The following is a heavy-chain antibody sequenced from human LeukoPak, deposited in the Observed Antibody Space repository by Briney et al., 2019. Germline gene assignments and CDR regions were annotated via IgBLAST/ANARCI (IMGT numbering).Heavy chain of an antibody. CDR2: IASSGTTI. CDR3: ALLAVASDFDY. D-gene: IGHD6-19*01. CDR1: GFPFSVYE. J-gene: IGHJ4*02. Sequence: PGGSLRLSCAVPGFPFSVYEMNWVRQAPGKGLEWVSNIASSGTTIYYADSVKGRFSISRDNAMSSLYLQMNSLRVEDTAVYYCALLAVASDFDYWGQGALVTVSS. V-gene: IGHV3-48*03.